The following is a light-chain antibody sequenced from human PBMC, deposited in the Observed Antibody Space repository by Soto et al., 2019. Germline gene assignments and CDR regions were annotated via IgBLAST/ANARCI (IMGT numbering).Light chain of an antibody. CDR1: SSKIGSNS. V-gene: IGLV1-44*01. CDR2: SDN. Sequence: QSVLTQPPSASGTPGQRVTISCSGSSSKIGSNSVNWYQQVPGTAPKLLIYSDNQRPSGVPVRFSGSKSGTSGSLAISGLQSDDEADYYCATWDDCLDGLYVFGSGTKLTVL. CDR3: ATWDDCLDGLYV. J-gene: IGLJ6*01.